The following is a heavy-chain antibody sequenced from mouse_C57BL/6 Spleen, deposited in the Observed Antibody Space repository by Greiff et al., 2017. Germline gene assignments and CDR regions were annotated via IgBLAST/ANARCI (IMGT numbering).Heavy chain of an antibody. V-gene: IGHV5-6*01. Sequence: EVQLVESGGDLVKPGGSLKLSCAASGFTFSSYGMSWVRQTPDKRLEWVATISSGGSYTYYPDSVKGRFTISRDNAKNTLYLQMSSLKSEDTAMYCCARISDYFDYGGQGTTLTVSS. CDR2: ISSGGSYT. CDR3: ARISDYFDY. J-gene: IGHJ2*01. CDR1: GFTFSSYG.